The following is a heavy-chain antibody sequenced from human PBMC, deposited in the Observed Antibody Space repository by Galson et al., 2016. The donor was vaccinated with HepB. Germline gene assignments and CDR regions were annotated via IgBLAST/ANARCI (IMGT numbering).Heavy chain of an antibody. CDR3: AGLLTAFFST. V-gene: IGHV1-69*06. Sequence: SVKVSCKASGGSFSSYEISCVRQAPGQGLEWMGGIIPMSSRTDYAQKFQGRVTITADKSTTTVYMELSSLRSEDTAVYYCAGLLTAFFSTWGQGTLVTVSS. J-gene: IGHJ5*02. D-gene: IGHD2-21*02. CDR1: GGSFSSYE. CDR2: IIPMSSRT.